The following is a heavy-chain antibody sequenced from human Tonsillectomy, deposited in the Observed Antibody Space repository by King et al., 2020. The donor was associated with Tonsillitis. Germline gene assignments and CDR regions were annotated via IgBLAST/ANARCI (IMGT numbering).Heavy chain of an antibody. D-gene: IGHD4-17*01. V-gene: IGHV3-23*04. CDR1: GFTFDNQG. CDR2: INFNGENT. Sequence: VQLVESGGGLVKPGGSLRLSCAASGFTFDNQGMGWVRQAPGKGLEWASTINFNGENTHYADSVKGRFIISRDNSRNTLYLQMNSLRVDEPAIYYCTKYDGYTVTFFDYWGQGTLVTVSS. J-gene: IGHJ4*02. CDR3: TKYDGYTVTFFDY.